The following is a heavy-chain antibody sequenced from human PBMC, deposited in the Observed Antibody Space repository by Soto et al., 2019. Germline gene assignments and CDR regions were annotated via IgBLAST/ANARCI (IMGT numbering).Heavy chain of an antibody. J-gene: IGHJ4*02. CDR3: ARTVVVVVSNVPDYFDY. CDR1: GGSVNGYY. V-gene: IGHV4-59*02. Sequence: SETLSLTCTVSGGSVNGYYWSWIRQPPGKGLEWIGYVHYSGVTHYNPSLQSRVTMSIDTSNNRFSLRLNSVTAPDTAVYYCARTVVVVVSNVPDYFDYWGQGMLVTVSS. D-gene: IGHD2-15*01. CDR2: VHYSGVT.